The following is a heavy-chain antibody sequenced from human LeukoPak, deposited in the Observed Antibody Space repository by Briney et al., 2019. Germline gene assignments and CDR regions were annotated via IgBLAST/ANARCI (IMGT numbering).Heavy chain of an antibody. CDR1: GGSISSYY. D-gene: IGHD5-18*01. J-gene: IGHJ4*02. CDR2: IDYSGST. Sequence: SETLSLTCTVSGGSISSYYWSWIRQPPGKGLEWIGYIDYSGSTNYNPSLKSRVTISVDTSKNQFSLKLSSVTAVDTAVYFCARTDGKQLPPRFWGQGTLVTVSS. CDR3: ARTDGKQLPPRF. V-gene: IGHV4-59*08.